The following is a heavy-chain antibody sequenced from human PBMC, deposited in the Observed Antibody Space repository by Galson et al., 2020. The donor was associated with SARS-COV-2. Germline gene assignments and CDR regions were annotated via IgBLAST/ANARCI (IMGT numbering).Heavy chain of an antibody. V-gene: IGHV4-39*01. CDR2: IYYTGTT. D-gene: IGHD3-16*02. J-gene: IGHJ4*02. Sequence: SETLSLTCTVAGGSISNGDYYWGWIRQPPGKGLEWIGSIYYTGTTYYNPSLKSRVTMSVDTSKNQFSLKLSLVTAADTAVYYCAILYGELIASGHWGQGILVTVSS. CDR1: GGSISNGDYY. CDR3: AILYGELIASGH.